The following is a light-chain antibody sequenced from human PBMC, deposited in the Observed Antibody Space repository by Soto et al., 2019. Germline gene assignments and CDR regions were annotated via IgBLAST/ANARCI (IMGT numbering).Light chain of an antibody. V-gene: IGKV3-20*01. CDR3: HQFGSSPLDT. J-gene: IGKJ3*01. CDR1: QTISSSF. CDR2: RAS. Sequence: EIVLTQSPGTLSLSPGERATLSCRASQTISSSFLAWYQQKPGQAPRPLIYRASRTAPGIPDRFSGSGSWTDFTLTISRLEPEDFAVYYCHQFGSSPLDTFGPGTKVEIK.